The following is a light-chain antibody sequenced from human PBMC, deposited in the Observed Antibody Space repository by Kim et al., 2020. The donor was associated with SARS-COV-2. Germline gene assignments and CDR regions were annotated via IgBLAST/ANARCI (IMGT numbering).Light chain of an antibody. Sequence: ASVGDRVTITSRSSQTISNFLNWYQQKPGRAPNLLIYAASTLQTVVPSRFSGSGSGTDFTLSISSLQPEDLATYYCQQSLTTPGTFGQGTKVDIK. CDR3: QQSLTTPGT. CDR1: QTISNF. V-gene: IGKV1-39*01. J-gene: IGKJ1*01. CDR2: AAS.